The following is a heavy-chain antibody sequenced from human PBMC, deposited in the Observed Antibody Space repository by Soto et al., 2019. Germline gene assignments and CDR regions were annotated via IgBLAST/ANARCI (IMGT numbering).Heavy chain of an antibody. CDR1: GYTFTSYD. CDR2: MNPNSGNT. V-gene: IGHV1-8*01. J-gene: IGHJ5*02. Sequence: QVQLVQSGAEVKKPGASVKVSCKASGYTFTSYDINWVRQATGQGLEWMGWMNPNSGNTGYAQKFQGRVTMTRNTSISTADMELSSLRSEDTAAYYCARGLLYDFGPWFDPWGQGTLVTVSS. CDR3: ARGLLYDFGPWFDP. D-gene: IGHD3-3*01.